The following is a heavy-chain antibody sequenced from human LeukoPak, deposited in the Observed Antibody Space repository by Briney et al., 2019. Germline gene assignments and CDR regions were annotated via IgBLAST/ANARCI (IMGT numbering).Heavy chain of an antibody. J-gene: IGHJ4*02. V-gene: IGHV3-21*01. D-gene: IGHD2-2*01. CDR1: GFTFSSYS. CDR3: ARDLREVVSSNPDY. Sequence: GGSLRLSCAASGFTFSSYSMNWVRQAPGKGLEWVSSISSSSSYIYYADSVKGRFTISRDNAKNSLYLQMNSLRAEDTAVYYCARDLREVVSSNPDYWGQGTLVTVSS. CDR2: ISSSSSYI.